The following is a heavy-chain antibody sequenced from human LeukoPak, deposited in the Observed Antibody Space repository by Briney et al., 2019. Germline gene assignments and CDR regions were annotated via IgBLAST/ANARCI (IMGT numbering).Heavy chain of an antibody. V-gene: IGHV4-59*01. D-gene: IGHD4-17*01. J-gene: IGHJ4*02. CDR1: GGSISSYF. CDR3: SRGGDYGDLRYFDY. CDR2: IYYCGST. Sequence: PSETLSLTCTVSGGSISSYFWSWIRQPPGKELEWIGYIYYCGSTNYTPSLKSRVTFSVDTSQHQFSLKFNSVHAADPAVYYCSRGGDYGDLRYFDYGGQGTLVTVSS.